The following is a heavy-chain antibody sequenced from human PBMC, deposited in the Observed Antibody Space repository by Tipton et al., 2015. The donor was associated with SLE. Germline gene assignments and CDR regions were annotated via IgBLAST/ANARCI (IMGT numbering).Heavy chain of an antibody. CDR1: GFTFSSYE. Sequence: SLRLSCAASGFTFSSYEMNWVRQAPGKGLEWVSYISSSGSTIYYADSVKGRFTISRDNAKNSPYLQMNSLRAEDTAVYYCARYGSGRNYYYYGMDVWGQGTTVTVSS. V-gene: IGHV3-48*03. J-gene: IGHJ6*02. D-gene: IGHD3-10*01. CDR3: ARYGSGRNYYYYGMDV. CDR2: ISSSGSTI.